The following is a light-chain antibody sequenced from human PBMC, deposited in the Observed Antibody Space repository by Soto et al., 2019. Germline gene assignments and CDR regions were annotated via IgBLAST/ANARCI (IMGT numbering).Light chain of an antibody. CDR1: QSISSW. V-gene: IGKV1-5*01. CDR2: DAS. CDR3: QQDNSYSWT. Sequence: DIQMTQSPSTLSASVGDRVTITCRASQSISSWLAWYQQKPGKAPKLLIYDASSLESGVPSRCSGSGSWTDIALTISSLQPDDFATYYCQQDNSYSWTFGQGTKVEIK. J-gene: IGKJ1*01.